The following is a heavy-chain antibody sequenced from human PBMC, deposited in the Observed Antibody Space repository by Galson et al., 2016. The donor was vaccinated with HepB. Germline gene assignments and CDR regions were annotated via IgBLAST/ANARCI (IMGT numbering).Heavy chain of an antibody. CDR2: LVLGNGNT. CDR3: AAESQRPLGFCTDSTCFDTYYHYGIDV. D-gene: IGHD2-8*02. Sequence: SVKVSCKASGFIFRGSAVHWVRQARGQAPEWIGWLVLGNGNTNYAQRFQDRAFITRDMSTSTAYMELSRLGSDDTAIYFCAAESQRPLGFCTDSTCFDTYYHYGIDVWGQGTAIIVSS. CDR1: GFIFRGSA. V-gene: IGHV1-58*01. J-gene: IGHJ6*02.